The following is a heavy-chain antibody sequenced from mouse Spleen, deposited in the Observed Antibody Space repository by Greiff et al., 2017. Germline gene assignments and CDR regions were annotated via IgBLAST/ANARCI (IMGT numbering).Heavy chain of an antibody. J-gene: IGHJ3*01. CDR1: GFTFSSYA. Sequence: EVQLVESGGGLVKRGGSLKLSCAASGFTFSSYAMSWVRQTPEKRLEWVATISSGGGNTYYPDSVKGRFTISRDNAKNTLYLQMSSLKSEDTAMYYCARHPFAYWGQGTLVTVSA. CDR3: ARHPFAY. V-gene: IGHV5-9-3*01. CDR2: ISSGGGNT.